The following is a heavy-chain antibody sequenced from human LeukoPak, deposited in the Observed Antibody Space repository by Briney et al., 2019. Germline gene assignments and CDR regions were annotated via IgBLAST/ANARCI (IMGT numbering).Heavy chain of an antibody. CDR3: AKDRVSYYYDSSGYYYESTLHKRNWFDP. D-gene: IGHD3-22*01. CDR2: INPSGGST. V-gene: IGHV1-46*01. J-gene: IGHJ5*02. Sequence: ASVKVSCKASGYTFTSYYMHWVRQAPGQGLEWMGIINPSGGSTSYAQKFQGRVTMTRDTSTSTVYMELSSLRSEDTAVYYCAKDRVSYYYDSSGYYYESTLHKRNWFDPWGQGTLVTVSS. CDR1: GYTFTSYY.